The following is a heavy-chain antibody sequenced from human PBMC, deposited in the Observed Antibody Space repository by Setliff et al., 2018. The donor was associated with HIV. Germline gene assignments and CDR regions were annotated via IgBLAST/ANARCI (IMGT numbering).Heavy chain of an antibody. V-gene: IGHV1-18*01. D-gene: IGHD2-2*01. J-gene: IGHJ5*02. Sequence: ASVKVSCKASGYSFTSYGVSWVRQAPGQGLEWMGWISAYNVNTNYAQKLQGRVTMTTDTSTSTAYMELRSLRSDDTAVYYCARGTTPLGWFDPWGQGTLVTSPQ. CDR1: GYSFTSYG. CDR3: ARGTTPLGWFDP. CDR2: ISAYNVNT.